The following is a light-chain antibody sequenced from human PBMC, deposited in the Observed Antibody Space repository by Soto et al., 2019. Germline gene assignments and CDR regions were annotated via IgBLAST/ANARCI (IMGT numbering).Light chain of an antibody. V-gene: IGKV1-5*01. CDR1: QSINNR. Sequence: IQMTQSPSTLSASIGDRVTSTCRASQSINNRLAWYQQMPGKAPNLLIYDASTLESGVPSRFRGSGSETEFTLTISGLQPDDFATYYCQQFIDGWTFGQGTKVEIK. CDR3: QQFIDGWT. J-gene: IGKJ1*01. CDR2: DAS.